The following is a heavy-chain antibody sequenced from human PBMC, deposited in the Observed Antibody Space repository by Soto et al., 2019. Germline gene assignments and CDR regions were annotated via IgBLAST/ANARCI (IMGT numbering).Heavy chain of an antibody. CDR2: IKSKTDGGTT. V-gene: IGHV3-15*01. J-gene: IGHJ4*02. Sequence: EVQLVESGGGLVKPGGSLRLSCAASGFTFSNAWMSWVRQAPGKGLEWVGRIKSKTDGGTTDYAAPVKGRFTISRDDSKNTLYLQMNSRKTEDTAVYYCTTGTYYYGSGSYPLDYWSQGTLVTVSS. CDR1: GFTFSNAW. CDR3: TTGTYYYGSGSYPLDY. D-gene: IGHD3-10*01.